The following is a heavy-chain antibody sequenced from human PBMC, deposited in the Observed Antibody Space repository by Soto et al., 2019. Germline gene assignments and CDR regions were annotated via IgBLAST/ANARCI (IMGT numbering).Heavy chain of an antibody. CDR3: ARNHWQPDYLEGFDF. Sequence: VKVYCTTSGYPFTSHGIIWVRLATGRGLEWMGWISAYNGDTKYAQRVQDRVSMTTDTSTATAYIELRSLRFDDTAIYFCARNHWQPDYLEGFDFPGQATPLTVSS. CDR1: GYPFTSHG. V-gene: IGHV1-18*04. J-gene: IGHJ4*02. D-gene: IGHD1-1*01. CDR2: ISAYNGDT.